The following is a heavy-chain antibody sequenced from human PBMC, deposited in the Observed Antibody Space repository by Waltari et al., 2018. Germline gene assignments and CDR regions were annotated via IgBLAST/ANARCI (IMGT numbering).Heavy chain of an antibody. CDR1: GGSISSYY. CDR3: ARAIFGVVNPHLYYFDY. D-gene: IGHD3-3*01. V-gene: IGHV4-4*07. CDR2: IYTSGST. Sequence: QVQLHESGPGLVKPSETLSLTGTVSGGSISSYYWSWIRQPAGKGLEWIGRIYTSGSTNYNPSLKSRVTMSVDTSKNQFSLKLSSVTAADTAVYYCARAIFGVVNPHLYYFDYWGQGTLVTVSS. J-gene: IGHJ4*02.